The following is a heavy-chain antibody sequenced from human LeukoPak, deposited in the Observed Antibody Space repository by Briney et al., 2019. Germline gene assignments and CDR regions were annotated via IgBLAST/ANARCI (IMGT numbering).Heavy chain of an antibody. CDR2: IIPILGIA. Sequence: RASVKVSYKASGGTFSGYAISWVRQAPGQGLEWMGRIIPILGIANYAQKFQGRVTITADKSTSTAYMELSSLRSEDTAVYYCARATTVVRPNWFDPWGQGTLVTVSS. CDR1: GGTFSGYA. CDR3: ARATTVVRPNWFDP. D-gene: IGHD4-17*01. J-gene: IGHJ5*02. V-gene: IGHV1-69*04.